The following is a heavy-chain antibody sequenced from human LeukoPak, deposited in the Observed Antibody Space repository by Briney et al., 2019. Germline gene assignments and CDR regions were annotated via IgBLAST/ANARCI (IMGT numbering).Heavy chain of an antibody. CDR3: ARGVEPLAANTWAY. Sequence: GGSLRLSCAASGFTVITNDMTWVRQAPGKGLEWVSVLYSDGNTKYADSVQGRFTISRDNSKNTLYLEMNSLSPDDTAVYYCARGVEPLAANTWAYWGQGTLVTVS. J-gene: IGHJ4*02. CDR1: GFTVITND. CDR2: LYSDGNT. D-gene: IGHD1-14*01. V-gene: IGHV3-53*01.